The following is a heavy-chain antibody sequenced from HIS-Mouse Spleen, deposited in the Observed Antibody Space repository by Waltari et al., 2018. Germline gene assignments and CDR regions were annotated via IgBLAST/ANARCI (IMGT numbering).Heavy chain of an antibody. CDR1: GFTFSSYG. Sequence: QVQLVESGGGVVQPGRSLRLSCAASGFTFSSYGMHWVCQAPGKGLGWVEVIWYDGRNKYYADSVKGRFTISRDKSKNTLYLQMNSLRAEDTAVYYCARDSGLITIIPYGMDVWGQGTTVTVSS. D-gene: IGHD3-10*01. CDR2: IWYDGRNK. CDR3: ARDSGLITIIPYGMDV. V-gene: IGHV3-33*01. J-gene: IGHJ6*02.